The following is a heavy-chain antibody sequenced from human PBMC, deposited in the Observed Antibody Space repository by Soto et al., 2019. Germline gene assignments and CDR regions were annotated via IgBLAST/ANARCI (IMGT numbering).Heavy chain of an antibody. CDR1: GFTFSSYA. CDR2: ISGSGGST. Sequence: PGGSLRLSCAASGFTFSSYAMSWVRQAPGKGLEWVSAISGSGGSTYYADSVKGRFTISRDNSKNTLYLQMNSLRAEDTAVYYCAKAEYYYGSGTIYYYYYGMDVWGQGTTVTVSS. D-gene: IGHD3-10*01. J-gene: IGHJ6*02. V-gene: IGHV3-23*01. CDR3: AKAEYYYGSGTIYYYYYGMDV.